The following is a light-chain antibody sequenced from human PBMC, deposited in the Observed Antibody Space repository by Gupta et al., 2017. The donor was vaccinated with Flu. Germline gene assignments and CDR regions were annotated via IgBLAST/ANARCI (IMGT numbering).Light chain of an antibody. J-gene: IGLJ3*02. Sequence: QSVLTQPPSVSGTPGPRVTISCSGSSSNIGSNTVNWYQQLPGTAPKLLIYSNNQRPSGVPNRFSGSKSGTSASLAISGLQSEDEADYYCAAWNDSLNCWVFGGGTKLTVL. CDR1: SSNIGSNT. CDR2: SNN. V-gene: IGLV1-44*01. CDR3: AAWNDSLNCWV.